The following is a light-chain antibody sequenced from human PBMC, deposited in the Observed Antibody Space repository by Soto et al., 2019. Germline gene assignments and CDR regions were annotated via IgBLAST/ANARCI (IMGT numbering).Light chain of an antibody. CDR3: QQHYGSPLT. CDR2: WAS. CDR1: QSLLYSSNNKKQ. V-gene: IGKV4-1*01. J-gene: IGKJ1*01. Sequence: DIVMTQSPDFLAVSLGERATINCKASQSLLYSSNNKKQLGWYQQKPGQPPKLLFYWASTRESGVPDRFSGRGSGTDFTLTITSLQAEDVAVYYCQQHYGSPLTFGQGTKVEI.